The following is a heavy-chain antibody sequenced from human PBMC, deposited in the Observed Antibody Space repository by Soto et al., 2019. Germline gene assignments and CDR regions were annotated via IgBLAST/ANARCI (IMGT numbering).Heavy chain of an antibody. D-gene: IGHD3-22*01. CDR3: ANEFYHDGSGYYGGLDP. V-gene: IGHV3-48*02. CDR1: GFTFSSYS. J-gene: IGHJ5*02. CDR2: IGGSTSTI. Sequence: EVQLVESGGGLVQPGGSLRLSCAASGFTFSSYSMNWVRQAPGKGLEWVSYIGGSTSTIYYADSVKGRFTISRDNAKNSLYLQMNSLRDEDTAVYHCANEFYHDGSGYYGGLDPWGQGTLVTVSS.